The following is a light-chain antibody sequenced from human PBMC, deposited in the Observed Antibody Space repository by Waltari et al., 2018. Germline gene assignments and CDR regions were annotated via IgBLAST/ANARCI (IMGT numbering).Light chain of an antibody. CDR2: DVT. Sequence: QSALTQPASVSGSPGQSITISCTGTSRDVGGYNYVSWYQQQPGRAPELMSYDVTKRSSGRSTRFSGLNAGHTRSLPISGLRDEDAADYYCCSYTSSRTWVFGGGTKLTVL. CDR3: CSYTSSRTWV. CDR1: SRDVGGYNY. J-gene: IGLJ3*02. V-gene: IGLV2-14*03.